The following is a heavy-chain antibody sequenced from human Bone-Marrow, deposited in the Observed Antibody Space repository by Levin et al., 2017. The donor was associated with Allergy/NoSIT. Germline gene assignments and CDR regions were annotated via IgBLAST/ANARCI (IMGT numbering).Heavy chain of an antibody. J-gene: IGHJ4*02. CDR3: ARAIGPADGFPGERCFFDF. CDR1: GDSVNSGDHY. D-gene: IGHD6-13*01. Sequence: SETLSLTCTVSGDSVNSGDHYWSWVRQSPGKGLEWIGNTHYSGTSKINPSLKSRVTLSLDLSDNRVSLNLNSVTAADTAVYYCARAIGPADGFPGERCFFDFWGQGTQVVVS. CDR2: THYSGTS. V-gene: IGHV4-30-4*01.